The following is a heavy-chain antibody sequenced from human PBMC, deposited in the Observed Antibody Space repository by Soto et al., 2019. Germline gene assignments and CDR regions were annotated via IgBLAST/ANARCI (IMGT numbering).Heavy chain of an antibody. CDR3: ARGDVEMATIEAFDI. Sequence: QVQLQESGPGLVKPSQTLSLTCTVSGGSISSGDYYWRWIRQPPGKVLEWIGYIYYSGSTYYNPSLKSRVTISVDTSKNQFSLKLSSVTAADTAVYYCARGDVEMATIEAFDIWGQGTMVTVSS. CDR1: GGSISSGDYY. J-gene: IGHJ3*02. CDR2: IYYSGST. D-gene: IGHD5-12*01. V-gene: IGHV4-30-4*01.